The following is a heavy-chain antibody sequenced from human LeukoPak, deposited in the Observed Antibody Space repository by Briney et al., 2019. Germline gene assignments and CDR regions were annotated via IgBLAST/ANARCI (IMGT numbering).Heavy chain of an antibody. CDR1: GGSMSSFTW. CDR2: IYHSGST. Sequence: PSETLSLTCAVSGGSMSSFTWWSWVRQPPGKGLEWIGEIYHSGSTNYNSSLKSRVTISVDKSKNQFSLKLSSVTAADTAVYYCARHMSEYSSSWAKYDAFDIWGQGTMVTVSS. CDR3: ARHMSEYSSSWAKYDAFDI. J-gene: IGHJ3*02. D-gene: IGHD6-13*01. V-gene: IGHV4-4*02.